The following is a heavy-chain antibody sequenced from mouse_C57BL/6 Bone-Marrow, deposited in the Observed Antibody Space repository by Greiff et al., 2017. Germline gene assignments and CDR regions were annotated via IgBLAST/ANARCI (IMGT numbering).Heavy chain of an antibody. CDR2: IDPENGDT. J-gene: IGHJ2*01. V-gene: IGHV14-4*01. CDR1: GFNIKDDY. Sequence: EVQLQQSGAELVRPGASVKLSCTASGFNIKDDYMHWVKQRPEQGLEWIGWIDPENGDTEYASKFQGKATITADPSYNTAYLQLSSLTSEATADYYCTAVVHYWGQGTTLTVSS. CDR3: TAVVHY. D-gene: IGHD1-1*01.